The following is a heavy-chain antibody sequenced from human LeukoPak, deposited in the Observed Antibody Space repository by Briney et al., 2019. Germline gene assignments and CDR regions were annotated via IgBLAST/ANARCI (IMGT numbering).Heavy chain of an antibody. J-gene: IGHJ4*02. CDR2: IKQDGSEK. CDR3: ARDAVVPAAPNFDY. CDR1: GFTFSSYW. D-gene: IGHD2-2*01. V-gene: IGHV3-7*01. Sequence: PGGSLRLSCAASGFTFSSYWMSWVRQAPGKGLEWVANIKQDGSEKYYVDSVKGRFTISRDNAKNSLYLQMNSLRAEDTAVYYCARDAVVPAAPNFDYWGQGTLVTVSS.